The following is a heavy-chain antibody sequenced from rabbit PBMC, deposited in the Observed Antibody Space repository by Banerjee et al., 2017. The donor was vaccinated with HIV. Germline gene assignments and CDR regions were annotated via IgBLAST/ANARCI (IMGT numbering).Heavy chain of an antibody. CDR3: ARGDYSSGWGNL. D-gene: IGHD4-1*01. Sequence: EESGGDLVKPEGSLTLTCTASGFSFSSSYWICWVRQAPGKGLEWIACIYAGSSGTTYYASWAKGRFTISKTSSTTVTLQMTSLTAADTATYFCARGDYSSGWGNLWGPGTLVTVS. J-gene: IGHJ4*01. V-gene: IGHV1S45*01. CDR2: IYAGSSGTT. CDR1: GFSFSSSYW.